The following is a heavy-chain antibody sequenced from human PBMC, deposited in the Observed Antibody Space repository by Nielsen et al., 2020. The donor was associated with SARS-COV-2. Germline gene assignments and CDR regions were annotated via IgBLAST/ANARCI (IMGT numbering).Heavy chain of an antibody. CDR3: VRDNWGRMDV. V-gene: IGHV3-66*01. CDR1: GLSVSSNY. Sequence: GGSLRLSCAASGLSVSSNYMSWVRQAAGKGLEWVSVIYSDDSASYADSVKGRFTVSRDNFKNMLFLQMNSLRAEDTGVYYCVRDNWGRMDVWGQGTTVTVSS. CDR2: IYSDDSA. J-gene: IGHJ6*02. D-gene: IGHD7-27*01.